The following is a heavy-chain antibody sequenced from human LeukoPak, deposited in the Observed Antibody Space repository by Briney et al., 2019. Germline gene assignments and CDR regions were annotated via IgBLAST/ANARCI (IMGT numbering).Heavy chain of an antibody. V-gene: IGHV3-23*01. Sequence: GGSLRLSCAASGFTFSSYAMSWVRQAPGKGLEWVSGISGSGGSTYHADSVKGRFTISRDNAKNSLYLQMNSLRAEDTALYYCARSPADYDSSGYWGQGTLVTVSS. D-gene: IGHD3-22*01. CDR1: GFTFSSYA. CDR2: ISGSGGST. J-gene: IGHJ4*02. CDR3: ARSPADYDSSGY.